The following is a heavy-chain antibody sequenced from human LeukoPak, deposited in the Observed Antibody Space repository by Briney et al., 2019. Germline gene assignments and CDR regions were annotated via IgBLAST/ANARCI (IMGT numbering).Heavy chain of an antibody. V-gene: IGHV4-38-2*02. D-gene: IGHD3-16*02. Sequence: SETLSLTCTVSGYSISSGYYWGWIRQPPGKGLEWIGSGHHSGSTYYNASLKSRVTISLDTSKNQVSLKLRSVTVADTAVYYCASRYYDYVWGSYRDYWGQGTLVTVSS. CDR3: ASRYYDYVWGSYRDY. CDR1: GYSISSGYY. J-gene: IGHJ4*02. CDR2: GHHSGST.